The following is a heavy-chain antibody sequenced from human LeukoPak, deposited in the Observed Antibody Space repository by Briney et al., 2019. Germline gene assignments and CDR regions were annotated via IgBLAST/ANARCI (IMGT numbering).Heavy chain of an antibody. J-gene: IGHJ4*02. Sequence: SETLSLTCAVSGGSISISSYYWGWIRQPPGKGLEWIGSIYYSGSTYYNPSLKSRVTISVDTSKNQFSLKLSSVTAADTAAYYCARHTTLRWYYFDYWGQGTLVTVSS. D-gene: IGHD1-1*01. CDR2: IYYSGST. CDR1: GGSISISSYY. V-gene: IGHV4-39*01. CDR3: ARHTTLRWYYFDY.